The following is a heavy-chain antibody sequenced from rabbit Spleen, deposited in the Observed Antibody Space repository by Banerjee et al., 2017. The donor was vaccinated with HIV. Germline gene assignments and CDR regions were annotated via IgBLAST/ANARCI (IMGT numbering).Heavy chain of an antibody. Sequence: QSLEESGGGLVQPEGSLTLTCTASGFSLSSYYMNWVRQAPGKGLEWIACIEVGSSGFTYFATWAKGRFTISKTSSTTVTLQMTSLTAADTATYFCARDLDGVIGWNFGWWGPGTLVTVS. D-gene: IGHD1-1*01. V-gene: IGHV1S40*01. CDR1: GFSLSSYY. CDR3: ARDLDGVIGWNFGW. CDR2: IEVGSSGFT. J-gene: IGHJ4*01.